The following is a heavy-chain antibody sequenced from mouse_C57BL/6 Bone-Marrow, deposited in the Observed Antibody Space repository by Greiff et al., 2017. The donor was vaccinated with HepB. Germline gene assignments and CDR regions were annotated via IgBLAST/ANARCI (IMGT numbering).Heavy chain of an antibody. J-gene: IGHJ1*03. V-gene: IGHV1-69*01. CDR2: IDPSDSYT. D-gene: IGHD1-1*01. CDR3: ARSDYYGSSYWYFDV. CDR1: GYTFTSYW. Sequence: QVQLQQPGAELVMPGASVKLSRKASGYTFTSYWMHWVKQRPGQGLEWIGEIDPSDSYTNYNQKFKGKSTLTVDKSSSTAYMQLSSLTSEDSAVYYCARSDYYGSSYWYFDVWGTGTTVTVSS.